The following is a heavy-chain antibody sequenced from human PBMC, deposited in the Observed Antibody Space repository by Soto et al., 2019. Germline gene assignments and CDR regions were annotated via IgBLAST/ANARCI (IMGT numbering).Heavy chain of an antibody. CDR1: GFTFSSYG. V-gene: IGHV3-30*18. J-gene: IGHJ4*02. CDR3: AKDIIVGAPNGHFDY. Sequence: ESGGGVVQRGRSLRLSCAASGFTFSSYGMHWVRQAPGKGLEWVAVISYDGSNKYYADSVKGRFTISRDNSKNTLYLQMNSLRAEDTAVYYCAKDIIVGAPNGHFDYWGQGTLVTVSS. D-gene: IGHD1-26*01. CDR2: ISYDGSNK.